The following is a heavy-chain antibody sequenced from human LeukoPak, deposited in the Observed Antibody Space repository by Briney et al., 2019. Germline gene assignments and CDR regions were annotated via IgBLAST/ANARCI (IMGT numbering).Heavy chain of an antibody. Sequence: PSETLSLTCTVSGGSISSYYWSWIRQPPGKGLEWIGYIYYSGSTNYNPSLKSRVTISVDTSKNQFSLKLSSVTAAYTAVYYCASLNNWNRDFWGQGTLVTVSS. CDR1: GGSISSYY. J-gene: IGHJ4*02. CDR2: IYYSGST. V-gene: IGHV4-59*01. D-gene: IGHD1-1*01. CDR3: ASLNNWNRDF.